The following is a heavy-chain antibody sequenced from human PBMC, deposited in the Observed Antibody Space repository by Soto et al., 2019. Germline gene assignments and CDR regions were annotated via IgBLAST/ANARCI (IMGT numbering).Heavy chain of an antibody. V-gene: IGHV2-5*01. D-gene: IGHD3-9*01. CDR3: AHKLRYLDAIDV. Sequence: CPKVVNTTDTFTLTCYFSDCSLATGGVAVGWIRQPPGKALERLSLIYWNDDKRYSQSLKNRLTVTKDTSKNQVVSTLTNMDPVDTATYYCAHKLRYLDAIDVWGQGTTVTVYS. CDR2: IYWNDDK. J-gene: IGHJ6*02. CDR1: DCSLATGGVA.